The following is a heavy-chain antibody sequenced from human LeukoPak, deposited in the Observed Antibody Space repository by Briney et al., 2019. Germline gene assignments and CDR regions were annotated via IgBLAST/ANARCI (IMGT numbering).Heavy chain of an antibody. J-gene: IGHJ4*02. CDR2: ISSGGDII. CDR3: ARGRSARES. V-gene: IGHV3-48*03. D-gene: IGHD1-26*01. Sequence: GGSLRLSCATSGFTFNSYEMNWVRQAPGKGLEWVSYISSGGDIIYYADSVKGRLTISRDNARKSLYLQMDSLRAEDTALYYCARGRSARESWGQGTLVTVSS. CDR1: GFTFNSYE.